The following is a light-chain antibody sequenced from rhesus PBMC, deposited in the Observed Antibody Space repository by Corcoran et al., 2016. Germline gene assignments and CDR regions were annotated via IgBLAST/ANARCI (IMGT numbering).Light chain of an antibody. CDR3: QHGYGTPFT. Sequence: DIQMTQSPSSLSASVGDTVTITCRASQGISNNLAWYQQKPGKVPKVLIYFASTLQSGVPSRFSGTGVGTVFTLTISSLQPEDFATYYCQHGYGTPFTFGPGTKLDIK. V-gene: IGKV1S15*01. J-gene: IGKJ3*01. CDR2: FAS. CDR1: QGISNN.